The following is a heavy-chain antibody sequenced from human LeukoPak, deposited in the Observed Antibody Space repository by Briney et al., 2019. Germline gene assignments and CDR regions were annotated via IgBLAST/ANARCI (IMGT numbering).Heavy chain of an antibody. CDR3: AKDLGYCSSTSCYITAFDI. J-gene: IGHJ3*02. CDR1: GFTFSSYA. D-gene: IGHD2-2*02. CDR2: ISGSGGST. Sequence: PGGSLRLSCAASGFTFSSYAMSWVRQAPGKGLEWVSAISGSGGSTYYADSVKGRFTISRDNSKNMLYLQINSLRAEDTAVYYCAKDLGYCSSTSCYITAFDIWGQGTMVTVSS. V-gene: IGHV3-23*01.